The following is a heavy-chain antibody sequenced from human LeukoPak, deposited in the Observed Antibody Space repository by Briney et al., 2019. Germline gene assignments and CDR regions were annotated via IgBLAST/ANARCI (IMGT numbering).Heavy chain of an antibody. CDR2: ISGDGGST. D-gene: IGHD3-3*01. J-gene: IGHJ6*02. V-gene: IGHV3-43*02. CDR3: AKEGGGYTIFGAATYYYYYYGMDV. CDR1: GFTFDDYA. Sequence: GGSLRLSCAASGFTFDDYAMHWVRQAPGKGLEWVSLISGDGGSTYYADSVKGRFTISRDNSKNSLYLQMNSLRTEDTALYYCAKEGGGYTIFGAATYYYYYYGMDVWGQGTTVTVSS.